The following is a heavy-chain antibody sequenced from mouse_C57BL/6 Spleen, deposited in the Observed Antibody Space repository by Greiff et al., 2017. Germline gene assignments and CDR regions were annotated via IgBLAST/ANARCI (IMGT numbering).Heavy chain of an antibody. J-gene: IGHJ4*01. V-gene: IGHV1-39*01. CDR1: GYSFNDYN. D-gene: IGHD1-1*01. Sequence: EVQLQQSGPELVKPGASVKISCKASGYSFNDYNMNWVKQSNGKSLEWIGVINPNYGTTSYNQKFKGKATLTVDQSSSTAYMQLNSLTSEDSAVYYCARETTVVARGAMDYWGQGTSVTVSS. CDR3: ARETTVVARGAMDY. CDR2: INPNYGTT.